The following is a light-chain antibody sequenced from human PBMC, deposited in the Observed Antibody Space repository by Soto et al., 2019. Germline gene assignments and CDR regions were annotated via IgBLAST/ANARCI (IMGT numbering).Light chain of an antibody. V-gene: IGKV3-20*01. CDR1: QSVSSSY. J-gene: IGKJ2*01. CDR2: GAS. CDR3: QQYGSSPYT. Sequence: EIVLTQSPGTLSLSPGERATLSCRASQSVSSSYLAWYQQKPGKAPSLLIYGASSRAIGIPDRFSGSGSGTDFTLTISRMEPEEFAVYYCQQYGSSPYTFGQGTKLEIK.